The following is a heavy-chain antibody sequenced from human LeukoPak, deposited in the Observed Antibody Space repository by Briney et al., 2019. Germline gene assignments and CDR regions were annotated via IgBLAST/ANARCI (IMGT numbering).Heavy chain of an antibody. J-gene: IGHJ3*02. D-gene: IGHD1-26*01. CDR2: IRYDGSNK. Sequence: GGSLRLSCAASGFTFSSYGMHWVRQDPGKGLEWVAFIRYDGSNKYYADSVKGRFTISRDNAKNTLYLQMNSLRAENTAVYYCATISGSYYDHNAFDIWGQGTMVTVSS. CDR1: GFTFSSYG. V-gene: IGHV3-30*02. CDR3: ATISGSYYDHNAFDI.